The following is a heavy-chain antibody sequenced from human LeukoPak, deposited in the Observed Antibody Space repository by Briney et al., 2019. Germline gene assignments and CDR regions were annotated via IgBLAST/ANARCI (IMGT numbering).Heavy chain of an antibody. CDR2: FDPEDGET. V-gene: IGHV1-24*01. CDR3: ATVEAAAGNFDY. Sequence: ASVKVSCKVSGYTLTELSMHWVRQAPGKGLEWMGGFDPEDGETIYAQKFQGRVTMTEDTSTDTAYMELSSLRSEDTAVYYCATVEAAAGNFDYWGQVTLVTVSS. J-gene: IGHJ4*02. D-gene: IGHD6-13*01. CDR1: GYTLTELS.